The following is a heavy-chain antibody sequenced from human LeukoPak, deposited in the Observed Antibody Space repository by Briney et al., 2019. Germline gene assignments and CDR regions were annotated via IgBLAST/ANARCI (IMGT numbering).Heavy chain of an antibody. CDR2: ISSSGSTI. CDR1: GFTFSSYG. J-gene: IGHJ6*03. Sequence: GGSLRLSCAASGFTFSSYGMNWVRQAPGKGLGWVSYISSSGSTIYYADSVKGRFTISRDNAKNSLYLQMNSLGDEDTAVYYCARQKGFYMDVWGKGTTVTVSS. V-gene: IGHV3-48*02. CDR3: ARQKGFYMDV.